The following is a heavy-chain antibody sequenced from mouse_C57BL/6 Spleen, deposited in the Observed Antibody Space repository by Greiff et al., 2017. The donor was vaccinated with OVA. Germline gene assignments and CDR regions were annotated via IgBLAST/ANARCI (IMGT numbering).Heavy chain of an antibody. CDR2: IHPNSGST. CDR3: ASSPNCYGSSYVQYFDV. J-gene: IGHJ1*03. CDR1: GYTFTSYW. D-gene: IGHD1-1*01. V-gene: IGHV1-64*01. Sequence: QVQLQQPGAELVKPGASVKLSCKASGYTFTSYWMHWVKQRPGQGLEWIGMIHPNSGSTNYNEKFKSKATLTVDKSSSTAYMQLSSLTSEDSAVYDCASSPNCYGSSYVQYFDVWGTGTTVTVSA.